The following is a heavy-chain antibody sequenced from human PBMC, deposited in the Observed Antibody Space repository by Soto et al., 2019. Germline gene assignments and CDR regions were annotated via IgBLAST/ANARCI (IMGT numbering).Heavy chain of an antibody. CDR2: ISSSSSYI. CDR3: ARRSRSSPSPFDY. CDR1: GFTFSSYS. V-gene: IGHV3-21*01. Sequence: GGSLRLSCAASGFTFSSYSMNWVRQAPGKGLEWVSSISSSSSYIYYADSVKGRFTISRDNAKNSLYLQMNSLRAEDTAVYYCARRSRSSPSPFDYWGQGTLVTVSS. J-gene: IGHJ4*02. D-gene: IGHD6-6*01.